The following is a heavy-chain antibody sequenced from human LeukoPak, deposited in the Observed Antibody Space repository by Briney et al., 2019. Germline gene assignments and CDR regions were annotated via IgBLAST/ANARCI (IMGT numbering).Heavy chain of an antibody. CDR2: LYSSGTT. CDR3: ARGGVTAALIDY. Sequence: GGSLRLSCAASGFSVSSNYMSWVRQGPDKGLEWVSVLYSSGTTYYADPVKGRFIISRDNSKNTVYLQMNRLRAEDTALYYCARGGVTAALIDYWGQGTLVTVSS. CDR1: GFSVSSNY. V-gene: IGHV3-53*01. D-gene: IGHD2-21*02. J-gene: IGHJ4*02.